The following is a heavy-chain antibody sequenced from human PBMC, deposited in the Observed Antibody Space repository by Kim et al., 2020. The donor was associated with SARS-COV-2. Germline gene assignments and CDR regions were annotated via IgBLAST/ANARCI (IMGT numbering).Heavy chain of an antibody. Sequence: GGSLRLSCAASGFIFSNYAMSWVRQGPGKGLEWISAISQSGQSTYYADFVWGRFTISRDNAKNTLSVQLSSLRDEDTALYYCVKESRGASTGNSFDFWGQGTLVTVSS. CDR3: VKESRGASTGNSFDF. CDR2: ISQSGQST. J-gene: IGHJ4*02. V-gene: IGHV3-23*01. CDR1: GFIFSNYA. D-gene: IGHD2-2*01.